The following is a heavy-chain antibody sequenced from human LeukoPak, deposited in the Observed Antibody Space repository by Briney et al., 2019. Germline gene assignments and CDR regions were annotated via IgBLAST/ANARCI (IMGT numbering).Heavy chain of an antibody. CDR3: AKGLDPGDYNGDAFDI. J-gene: IGHJ3*02. D-gene: IGHD4-17*01. V-gene: IGHV3-9*01. CDR1: GFTFDDYA. CDR2: ISWNSGSV. Sequence: GRSLRLSCAASGFTFDDYAMHWVRQAPGKGLEWVSSISWNSGSVGYADSVKGRFSISRDNSKNTLYLQMNSLRAEDTAVYYCAKGLDPGDYNGDAFDIWGQGTMVTVSS.